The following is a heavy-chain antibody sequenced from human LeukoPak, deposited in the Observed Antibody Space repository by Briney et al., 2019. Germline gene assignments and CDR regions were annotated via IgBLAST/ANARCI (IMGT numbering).Heavy chain of an antibody. J-gene: IGHJ3*02. D-gene: IGHD3-10*01. CDR2: ISGSGGST. CDR3: AKALTYYYGSGSLGAFDI. Sequence: GGSLRLSCAASGFTVSSNYMSWVRQAPGKGLEWVSAISGSGGSTYYADSVKGRFTISRDNSKNTLYLQMNSLRAEDTAVYYCAKALTYYYGSGSLGAFDIWGQGTMVTVSS. CDR1: GFTVSSNY. V-gene: IGHV3-23*01.